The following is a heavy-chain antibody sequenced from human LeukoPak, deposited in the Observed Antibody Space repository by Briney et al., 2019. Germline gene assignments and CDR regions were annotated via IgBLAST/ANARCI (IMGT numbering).Heavy chain of an antibody. J-gene: IGHJ4*02. V-gene: IGHV4-30-4*08. CDR1: GGSISSGDYY. CDR2: TYYSGST. D-gene: IGHD1-7*01. Sequence: SQTLSLTCTVSGGSISSGDYYWSWIRQPPGKGLEWIGYTYYSGSTYYNPSLKSRVTISVDTSKNQFSLKLSSVTAADTAVYYCARAGTTKTTPKGIDYWGQGTLVTVSS. CDR3: ARAGTTKTTPKGIDY.